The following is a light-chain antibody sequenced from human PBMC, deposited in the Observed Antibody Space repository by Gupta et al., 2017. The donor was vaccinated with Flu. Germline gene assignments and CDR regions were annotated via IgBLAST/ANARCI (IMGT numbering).Light chain of an antibody. CDR2: YKSDSDK. J-gene: IGLJ3*02. CDR1: SDINVGAYR. V-gene: IGLV5-45*02. Sequence: QAVLTQPSSLSASPGASASLTCTLRSDINVGAYRIYWYQQKPGSPPQYLLRYKSDSDKQQGSGVPSRFSGFKDASANAGILLISGLQSEDEADYYCMIWHSSAWVFGGGTKLTVL. CDR3: MIWHSSAWV.